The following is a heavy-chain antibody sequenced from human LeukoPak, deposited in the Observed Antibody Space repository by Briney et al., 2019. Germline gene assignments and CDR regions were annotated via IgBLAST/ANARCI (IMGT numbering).Heavy chain of an antibody. D-gene: IGHD3-3*01. CDR1: GYTFTSYG. CDR3: ARDVKVWYYDFWSGTGGLDY. Sequence: EASAKVSCKASGYTFTSYGISWVRQAPGQGLEWMGWISAYNGNTNYAQKLQGRVTMTTDTSTSAAYMELRSLRSDDTAVYYCARDVKVWYYDFWSGTGGLDYWGQGTLVTVSS. CDR2: ISAYNGNT. J-gene: IGHJ4*02. V-gene: IGHV1-18*01.